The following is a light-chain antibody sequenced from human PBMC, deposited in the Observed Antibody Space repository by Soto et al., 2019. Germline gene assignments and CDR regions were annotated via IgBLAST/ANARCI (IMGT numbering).Light chain of an antibody. CDR3: AAGDNRLGCVV. V-gene: IGLV1-47*01. Sequence: QTVVTQAPSASGTPGQRVTISCSGSRSNIGSEYVYWYQQFPGTAPKLLIQWNIQRPSGVPDRFSGSKSGTSASLVIRGLGAEEEADYYGAAGDNRLGCVVFGGGTKLTVL. CDR2: WNI. CDR1: RSNIGSEY. J-gene: IGLJ2*01.